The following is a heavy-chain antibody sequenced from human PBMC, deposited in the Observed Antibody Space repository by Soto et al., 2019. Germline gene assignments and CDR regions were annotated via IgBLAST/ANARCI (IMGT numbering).Heavy chain of an antibody. V-gene: IGHV4-39*01. J-gene: IGHJ4*02. D-gene: IGHD2-21*02. CDR2: IYYSGRT. CDR1: GDSINSRSYY. Sequence: PSETLSLTCTVTGDSINSRSYYWGWIRQPPGKGLEWIGSIYYSGRTYNNPSLRSRVSMSIDTSKDQFSLKLKSVTAADTALYFCARQRNSVVTQAYFDVWGPG. CDR3: ARQRNSVVTQAYFDV.